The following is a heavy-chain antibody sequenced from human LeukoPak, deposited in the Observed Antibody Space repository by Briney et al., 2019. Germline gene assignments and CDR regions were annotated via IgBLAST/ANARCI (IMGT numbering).Heavy chain of an antibody. CDR1: GGSISSSSYY. D-gene: IGHD3-22*01. CDR2: IYNSGNT. CDR3: ARERYYYDSTSEGNY. J-gene: IGHJ4*02. Sequence: SETLSLTCIVSGGSISSSSYYWGWIRQPPGKGLEWIGSIYNSGNTYYSPSLKSRVTISVDTSKNQFSLKLSSVTAADTAVYYCARERYYYDSTSEGNYWGQGTLVTVSS. V-gene: IGHV4-39*01.